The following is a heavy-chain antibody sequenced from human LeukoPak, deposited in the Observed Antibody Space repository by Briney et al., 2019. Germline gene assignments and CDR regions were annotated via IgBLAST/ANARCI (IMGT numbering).Heavy chain of an antibody. V-gene: IGHV4-61*01. CDR1: GGSLSSGYYY. CDR2: IYYSGST. Sequence: SETLSLTCTVAGGSLSSGYYYWSWIRQPPGKGLEWIGYIYYSGSTNYNPSLKSRVTTSVDTSKNQFSLKLNSVTAADTAVYYCARAPYCGGDCYSRFDPWGQGILVTVSS. CDR3: ARAPYCGGDCYSRFDP. J-gene: IGHJ5*02. D-gene: IGHD2-21*02.